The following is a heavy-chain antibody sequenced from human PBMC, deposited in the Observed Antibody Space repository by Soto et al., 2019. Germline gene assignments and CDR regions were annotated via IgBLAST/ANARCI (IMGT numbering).Heavy chain of an antibody. CDR2: ISYDGSNK. Sequence: GGSLRLSCAASGFTFSSYGMHWVRQAPGKGLEWVAVISYDGSNKYYADSVKGRFTISRDNSKNTLYLQMNSLRAEDTAVYYCAKDLQQLVRGSPDDYWGQGTLVTVSS. V-gene: IGHV3-30*18. J-gene: IGHJ4*02. D-gene: IGHD6-13*01. CDR3: AKDLQQLVRGSPDDY. CDR1: GFTFSSYG.